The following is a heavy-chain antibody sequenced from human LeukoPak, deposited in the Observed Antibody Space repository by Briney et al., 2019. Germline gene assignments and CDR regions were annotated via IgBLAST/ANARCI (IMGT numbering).Heavy chain of an antibody. V-gene: IGHV3-23*01. D-gene: IGHD2-21*02. CDR3: AKGDGDPYYFDY. J-gene: IGHJ4*02. Sequence: GGSLRLSCAASGFTFSSYAMHWVRQAPGKGLEWVSAISGSGGSTYYADSVKGRFTISRDNSKNTLYLQMNSLRAEDTAVYYCAKGDGDPYYFDYWGQGTLVTVSS. CDR1: GFTFSSYA. CDR2: ISGSGGST.